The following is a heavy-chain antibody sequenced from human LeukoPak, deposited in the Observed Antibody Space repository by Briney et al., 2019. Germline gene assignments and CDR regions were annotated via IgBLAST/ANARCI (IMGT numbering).Heavy chain of an antibody. V-gene: IGHV3-30*18. CDR1: GFTFSSYG. Sequence: GGYLRLSCAASGFTFSSYGMHWVRQAPGKGLEWVAVISYDGSNKYYADSVKGRFTISRDNSKNTLYLQMNSLRAEDTAVYYCAKDSDRGFFDYWGQGTLVTVSS. J-gene: IGHJ4*02. CDR2: ISYDGSNK. CDR3: AKDSDRGFFDY. D-gene: IGHD3-16*01.